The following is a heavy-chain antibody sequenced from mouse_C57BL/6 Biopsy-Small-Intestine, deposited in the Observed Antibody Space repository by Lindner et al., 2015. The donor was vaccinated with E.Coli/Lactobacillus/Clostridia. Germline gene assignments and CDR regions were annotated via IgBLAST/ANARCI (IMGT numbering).Heavy chain of an antibody. J-gene: IGHJ3*01. CDR3: ARDYDVSYGGFAY. V-gene: IGHV1-82*01. CDR1: GYAFSSSW. CDR2: IYPGDGDT. Sequence: VQLQESGPELVKPGASVKISCKASGYAFSSSWMNWVKQRPGKGLEWIGRIYPGDGDTNYNGKFKGKATLTADKSSSTAYMQLSSLTSEDSAVYFCARDYDVSYGGFAYWGQGTLVTVSA. D-gene: IGHD1-1*01.